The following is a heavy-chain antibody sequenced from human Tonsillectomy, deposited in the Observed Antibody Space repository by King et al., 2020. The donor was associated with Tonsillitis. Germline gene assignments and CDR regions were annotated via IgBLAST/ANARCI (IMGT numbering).Heavy chain of an antibody. CDR3: GRGTPHMSDPIDT. J-gene: IGHJ4*02. D-gene: IGHD2-21*01. CDR2: VSPDNGDT. V-gene: IGHV1-8*01. CDR1: GYTFTDAD. Sequence: QLVQSGAEVRKPGASVRVSCKTSGYTFTDADINWVRQAPGQGLEWMGWVSPDNGDTNYAQKFRGRVTMSRDSSTSTAYMELRRLKSGDTAVYYCGRGTPHMSDPIDTWGQGTLVTVSS.